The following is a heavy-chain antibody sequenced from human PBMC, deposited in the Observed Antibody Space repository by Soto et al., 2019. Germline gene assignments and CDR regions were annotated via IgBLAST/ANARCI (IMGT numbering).Heavy chain of an antibody. CDR3: ARSRYCSGGSCYSGIDY. D-gene: IGHD2-15*01. CDR2: IIPILGIA. Sequence: ASVKVSCKASGGTFSSYTISWVRQAPGQGLEWMGRIIPILGIANYAQKFQGRVTITADKSTSTAYMELSSLRSEDTAVYYCARSRYCSGGSCYSGIDYWGQGTLVTVSS. J-gene: IGHJ4*02. CDR1: GGTFSSYT. V-gene: IGHV1-69*02.